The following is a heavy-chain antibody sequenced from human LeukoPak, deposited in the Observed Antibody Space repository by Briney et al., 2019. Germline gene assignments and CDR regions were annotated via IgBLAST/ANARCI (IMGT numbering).Heavy chain of an antibody. CDR3: ASPRTAMATAY. Sequence: PGRSLRLSCAASGFTFDDYAMHWVRQAPGKGLEWVSGISWNSGSIGYADSVKGRFTISRDNAKNSLYLQMNSLRAEDTAVYYCASPRTAMATAYWGQGTLVTVSS. D-gene: IGHD5-18*01. CDR2: ISWNSGSI. J-gene: IGHJ4*02. CDR1: GFTFDDYA. V-gene: IGHV3-9*01.